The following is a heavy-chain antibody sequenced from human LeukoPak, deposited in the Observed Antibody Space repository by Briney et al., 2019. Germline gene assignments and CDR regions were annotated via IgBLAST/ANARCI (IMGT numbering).Heavy chain of an antibody. CDR1: GYFFTNYW. CDR2: TYPRDSDT. V-gene: IGHV5-51*01. CDR3: ARLQYCGYDIDF. Sequence: GESLQISSEASGYFFTNYWNCWVRQMPGKGLEWMGITYPRDSDTRYSPSFQGQVTVSADKSISTAYLQWNTLEASDTAMYYCARLQYCGYDIDFWGQGTLVTVSS. D-gene: IGHD5-12*01. J-gene: IGHJ4*02.